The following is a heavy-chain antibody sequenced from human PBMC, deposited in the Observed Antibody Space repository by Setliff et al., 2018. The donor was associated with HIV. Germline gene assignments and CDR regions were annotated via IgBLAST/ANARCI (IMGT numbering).Heavy chain of an antibody. CDR2: ISGSGGST. Sequence: PGGSLRLSCAASGFTFSSYAMSWVRQAPGKGLEWVSAISGSGGSTYYADSVKRRFTISRDNSKNTLYLQMNSLRAGGTAVYYCSWVGATPDFHYYFMAVWGRGTTVTVSS. CDR3: SWVGATPDFHYYFMAV. V-gene: IGHV3-23*01. CDR1: GFTFSSYA. J-gene: IGHJ6*03. D-gene: IGHD1-26*01.